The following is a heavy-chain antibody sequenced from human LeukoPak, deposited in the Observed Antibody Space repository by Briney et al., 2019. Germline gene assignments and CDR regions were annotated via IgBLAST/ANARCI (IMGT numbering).Heavy chain of an antibody. J-gene: IGHJ4*02. CDR1: GFTFSNAW. V-gene: IGHV3-15*01. Sequence: GGSLTLSCAASGFTFSNAWMSWVRQAPGKGLEWVGRIKSKTDGGTTDYAAPVKGRFTISRDDSKNTLYLQMNSLKTEDTAVYYCTTVNPDIVVVPAAIGGHYFDYWGQGTLVTVSS. D-gene: IGHD2-2*01. CDR3: TTVNPDIVVVPAAIGGHYFDY. CDR2: IKSKTDGGTT.